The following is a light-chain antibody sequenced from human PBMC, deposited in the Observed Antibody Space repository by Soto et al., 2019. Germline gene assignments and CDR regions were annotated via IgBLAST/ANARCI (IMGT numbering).Light chain of an antibody. CDR3: AAWDDTLNGQV. Sequence: QSVLTQPPSASGTPGQRVSISCSGSRSNIGRNYVYWYQQLPGTAPKLLIQRNNERPSGVPDRFSGSKSGTSVSLAISGLRSEDEATYYCAAWDDTLNGQVFGGGIKLTVL. J-gene: IGLJ3*02. V-gene: IGLV1-47*01. CDR1: RSNIGRNY. CDR2: RNN.